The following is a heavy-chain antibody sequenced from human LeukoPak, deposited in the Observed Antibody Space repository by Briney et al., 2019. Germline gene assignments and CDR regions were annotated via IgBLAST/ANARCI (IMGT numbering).Heavy chain of an antibody. D-gene: IGHD1-26*01. CDR3: ARQFLVGSTFHAFDL. Sequence: SETLSLTCSVSVVSMNGYYWSWLRQSAGNRLEWIGHVDSSGNTNYNPSLESRVTMSVDTSKKQFSLKLTSVTAADMVVYFCARQFLVGSTFHAFDLWGQGTRVTVSS. CDR1: VVSMNGYY. J-gene: IGHJ3*01. V-gene: IGHV4-4*07. CDR2: VDSSGNT.